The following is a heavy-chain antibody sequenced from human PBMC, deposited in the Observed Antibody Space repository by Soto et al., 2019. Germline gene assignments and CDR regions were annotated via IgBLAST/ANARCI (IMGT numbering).Heavy chain of an antibody. V-gene: IGHV5-51*01. CDR2: IYPGDSDT. CDR3: ARPSSGWKYYYGMDV. CDR1: GYSFTSYW. Sequence: GESLKISCKGSGYSFTSYWIGWVRQMPGKGLECMGIIYPGDSDTRYSPSFQGQVTISADKSISTAYLQWSSLKASDTAMYYCARPSSGWKYYYGMDVWGQGTTVTVSS. J-gene: IGHJ6*02. D-gene: IGHD6-19*01.